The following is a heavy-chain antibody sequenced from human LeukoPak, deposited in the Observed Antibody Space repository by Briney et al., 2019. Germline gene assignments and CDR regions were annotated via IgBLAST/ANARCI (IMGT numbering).Heavy chain of an antibody. CDR2: ISGRSDYI. D-gene: IGHD6-6*01. J-gene: IGHJ4*02. CDR1: GFTFRSSS. Sequence: SGGSLRLSCAAYGFTFRSSSMTWVRQAPGKGLEWVSSISGRSDYIYYADSVRGRFTISRDNAENSLYLQMNSLRAEDTALYFCVRGGSSSSGPSDYWGQGTLVTVSS. V-gene: IGHV3-21*01. CDR3: VRGGSSSSGPSDY.